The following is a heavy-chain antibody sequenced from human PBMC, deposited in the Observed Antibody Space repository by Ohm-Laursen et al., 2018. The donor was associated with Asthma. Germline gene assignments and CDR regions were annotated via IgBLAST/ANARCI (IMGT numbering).Heavy chain of an antibody. D-gene: IGHD5-24*01. V-gene: IGHV4-30-2*01. Sequence: TLSLTCTVSGGSVDTRCYSWSWIRQPPGKGLEWIGYIYHSGSTYYNPSLKSRVTISVDRSKNQFSLKLSSVTAADTAVYYCARAPITPGSLDIWGQGTMVTVSS. CDR2: IYHSGST. CDR3: ARAPITPGSLDI. CDR1: GGSVDTRCYS. J-gene: IGHJ3*02.